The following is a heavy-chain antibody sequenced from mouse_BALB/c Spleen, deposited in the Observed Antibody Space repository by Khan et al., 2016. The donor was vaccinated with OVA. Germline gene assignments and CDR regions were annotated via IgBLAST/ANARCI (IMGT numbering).Heavy chain of an antibody. CDR3: ARVYGGGFDY. D-gene: IGHD2-10*02. J-gene: IGHJ2*01. CDR1: GYSITSDYA. V-gene: IGHV3-2*02. CDR2: ISYSGNT. Sequence: EVQLQESGPGLVKPSQSLSLTCTVTGYSITSDYAWNWIRQFPGNKLEWMGYISYSGNTKYNPSPKSRISVTRDTSKNQIFLQLNSVTAEDSATYYCARVYGGGFDYGCHGTTLTVSS.